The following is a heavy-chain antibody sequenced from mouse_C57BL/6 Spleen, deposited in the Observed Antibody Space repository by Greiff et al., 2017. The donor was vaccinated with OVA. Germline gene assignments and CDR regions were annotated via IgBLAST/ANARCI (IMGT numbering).Heavy chain of an antibody. J-gene: IGHJ4*01. CDR3: AREGPSTTVVARLWGG. CDR1: GFTITTYY. V-gene: IGHV14-2*01. D-gene: IGHD1-1*01. Sequence: EVQLQQSGAELVKPGASVKLSCTASGFTITTYYMHWVKQRPGQGLEWIGRFDPDDGDTKYAPKFKGKATITADKSSNTVYLQLSRLTSEATAVYYCAREGPSTTVVARLWGGWGQGTSVTFAS. CDR2: FDPDDGDT.